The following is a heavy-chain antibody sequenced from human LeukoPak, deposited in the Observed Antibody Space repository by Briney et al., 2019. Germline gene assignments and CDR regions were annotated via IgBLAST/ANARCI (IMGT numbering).Heavy chain of an antibody. CDR2: INHSGST. J-gene: IGHJ3*02. CDR1: GGSFSGYY. V-gene: IGHV4-34*01. Sequence: SETLSLTCAVYGGSFSGYYWSWIRQPPGKGLEWIGEINHSGSTNYTPSLKSRVTISVDTSKNQFSLKLSSVTAADTAVYYCARGCDGSGSYGDAFDIWGQGTMVTVSS. CDR3: ARGCDGSGSYGDAFDI. D-gene: IGHD3-10*01.